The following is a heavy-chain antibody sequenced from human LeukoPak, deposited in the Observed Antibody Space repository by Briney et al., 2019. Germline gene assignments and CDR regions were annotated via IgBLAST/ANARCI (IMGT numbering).Heavy chain of an antibody. CDR2: IKSGGGT. J-gene: IGHJ4*02. CDR3: VNRYDKSGYDFDY. CDR1: GFSFSGYS. D-gene: IGHD3-22*01. Sequence: GGSLRLSCAASGFSFSGYSMSWVRQAPGKGLEWVSAIKSGGGTYYADSVKGRFTISRDNSKNTGYLEMNSLRGEDTAIYYCVNRYDKSGYDFDYWGQGTLVTVSS. V-gene: IGHV3-23*01.